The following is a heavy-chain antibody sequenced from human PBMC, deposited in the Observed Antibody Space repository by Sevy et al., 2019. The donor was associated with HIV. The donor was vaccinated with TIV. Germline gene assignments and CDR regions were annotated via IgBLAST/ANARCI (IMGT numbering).Heavy chain of an antibody. V-gene: IGHV4-30-2*01. Sequence: SETLSLTCAVSGGSISSGGYSWSWIRQPPGKGLEWIGYIYHGESTFYNPSLKSQVTISVDRSKNQFSLKLYSVTAADTAVYYCARDNGDYGTDYWGQGTLVTVSS. CDR1: GGSISSGGYS. J-gene: IGHJ4*02. CDR2: IYHGEST. D-gene: IGHD4-17*01. CDR3: ARDNGDYGTDY.